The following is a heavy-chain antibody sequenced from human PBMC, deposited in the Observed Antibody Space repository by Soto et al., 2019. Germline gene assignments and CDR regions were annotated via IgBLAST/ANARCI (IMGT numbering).Heavy chain of an antibody. V-gene: IGHV1-69*06. CDR3: AREGRGKKAGYNGLVSLGY. Sequence: QVQLGQSGAEVKTPGSSLKVSCTVSGSRFSNYVISWVRQAPGHGLEWLGRIIPIFNTTQYAQKFQGRVTITADKSTNTASLELSSLRSDDTAVYYCAREGRGKKAGYNGLVSLGYWGQGPLVTVSS. D-gene: IGHD2-2*02. CDR2: IIPIFNTT. J-gene: IGHJ4*02. CDR1: GSRFSNYV.